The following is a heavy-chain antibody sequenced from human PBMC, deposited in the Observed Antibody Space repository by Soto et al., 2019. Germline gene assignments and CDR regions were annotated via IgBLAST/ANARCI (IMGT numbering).Heavy chain of an antibody. J-gene: IGHJ3*02. CDR2: INPNSGST. Sequence: XSVKVSCKASGYTFIGYYIHWVRQAPGQGLEWMGWINPNSGSTNYAQKFQGRVTMTKDTSISTTYMDLSRLRSDDTAVYYCARYCSSVSCYDEIWGQGTMVTVSS. D-gene: IGHD2-15*01. CDR1: GYTFIGYY. CDR3: ARYCSSVSCYDEI. V-gene: IGHV1-2*02.